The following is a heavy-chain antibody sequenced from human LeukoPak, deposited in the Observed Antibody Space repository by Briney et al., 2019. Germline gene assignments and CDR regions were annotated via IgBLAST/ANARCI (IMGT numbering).Heavy chain of an antibody. D-gene: IGHD6-19*01. Sequence: SETLSLTCTVSGGSIRGYYWSWIRQPPGKGQEGIGYIYYGGTTNYNRSLKGRLTISVDTSKNHFSLNLSSVTAADTAVYYCARLGSSGWSQFDYWGQGTLVTVSS. CDR1: GGSIRGYY. CDR2: IYYGGTT. CDR3: ARLGSSGWSQFDY. J-gene: IGHJ4*02. V-gene: IGHV4-59*08.